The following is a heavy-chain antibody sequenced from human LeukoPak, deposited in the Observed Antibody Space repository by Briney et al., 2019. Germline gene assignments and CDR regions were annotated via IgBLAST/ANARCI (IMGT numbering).Heavy chain of an antibody. CDR3: ARDKPQGDYVRGRRTYYFDY. Sequence: PGGSLRLSCAASGFTFSSYSMNWVRQAPGKGLEWVSYISSSSSTIYYADSVKGRFTISRDNAKNSLYPQMNSLRAEDTAVYYGARDKPQGDYVRGRRTYYFDYWGQGTLVTVSS. J-gene: IGHJ4*02. CDR1: GFTFSSYS. D-gene: IGHD3-16*01. V-gene: IGHV3-48*01. CDR2: ISSSSSTI.